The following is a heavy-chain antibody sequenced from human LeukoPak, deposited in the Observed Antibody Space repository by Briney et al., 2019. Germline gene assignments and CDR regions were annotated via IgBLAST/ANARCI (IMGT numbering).Heavy chain of an antibody. CDR3: ARGSPYSSSWIDY. CDR2: MNPNSGNT. V-gene: IGHV1-8*03. CDR1: GYTFTSYD. Sequence: ASVKVSCKASGYTFTSYDINWVRRAPGQGLEWVGWMNPNSGNTGYAQKFQGRVTITRNTSISTAYMELSSLRSEDTAVYYCARGSPYSSSWIDYWGQGTLVTVSS. D-gene: IGHD6-13*01. J-gene: IGHJ4*02.